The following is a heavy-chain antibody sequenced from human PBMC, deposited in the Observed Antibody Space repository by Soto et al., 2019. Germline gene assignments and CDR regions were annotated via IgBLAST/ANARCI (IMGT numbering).Heavy chain of an antibody. Sequence: PSETLSLTCTVSGGSISSGSYYWSWIRQPPGKGLEWIGYIYYSGSTNYNPSLKSRVTISVDTSKNQFSLKLSSVTAADTAVYYCASGIAVAGTIEYFQHWGQGTLVTVSS. CDR2: IYYSGST. J-gene: IGHJ1*01. V-gene: IGHV4-61*01. CDR1: GGSISSGSYY. CDR3: ASGIAVAGTIEYFQH. D-gene: IGHD6-19*01.